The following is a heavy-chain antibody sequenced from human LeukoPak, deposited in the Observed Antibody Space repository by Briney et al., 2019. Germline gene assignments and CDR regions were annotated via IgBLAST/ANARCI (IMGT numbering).Heavy chain of an antibody. V-gene: IGHV4-34*01. Sequence: SETLSLTCAVYGGSFSGYYWSWIRQPPGKGLEWIGEINHSGSTNYNPSLKSRVTISVDTSKNQFSLKLSSVTAADTAVYYCARALGTGWSQKEWGQGTLVTVSS. CDR2: INHSGST. J-gene: IGHJ4*02. CDR1: GGSFSGYY. D-gene: IGHD6-19*01. CDR3: ARALGTGWSQKE.